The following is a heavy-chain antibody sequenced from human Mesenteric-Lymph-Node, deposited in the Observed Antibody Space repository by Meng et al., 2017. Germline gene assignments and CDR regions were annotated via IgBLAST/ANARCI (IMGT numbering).Heavy chain of an antibody. CDR1: GYSFSIYG. CDR3: ARDFMCSGGSCLDVFDI. CDR2: ISAYTDSA. D-gene: IGHD2-15*01. V-gene: IGHV1-18*01. Sequence: ASVKVSCKAPGYSFSIYGISWVRQAPGQGLEWMGWISAYTDSAKYAQNLQGRVTMTTDTSTNTIYMEVRSLRSDDTAVYYCARDFMCSGGSCLDVFDIWGQGTMVTVSS. J-gene: IGHJ3*02.